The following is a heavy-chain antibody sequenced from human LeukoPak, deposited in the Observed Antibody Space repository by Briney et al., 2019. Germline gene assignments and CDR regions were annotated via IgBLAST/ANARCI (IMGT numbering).Heavy chain of an antibody. Sequence: SETLSLTCTVSGGSISSYYWSWIWQPAGKGLEWIGRIYTSGSTNYNPSLKSRVTMSVDTSKNQFSLKLSSVTAADTAVYYCAREYGSIAAPVAFDIWGQGTMVTVSS. CDR1: GGSISSYY. CDR2: IYTSGST. V-gene: IGHV4-4*07. D-gene: IGHD6-6*01. J-gene: IGHJ3*02. CDR3: AREYGSIAAPVAFDI.